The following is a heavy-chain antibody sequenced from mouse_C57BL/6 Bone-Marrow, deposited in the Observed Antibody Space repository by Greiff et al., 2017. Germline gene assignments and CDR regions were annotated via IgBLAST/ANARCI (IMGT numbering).Heavy chain of an antibody. Sequence: EVKLVESGGDLVKPGGSLKLSCAASGFPFSSYGMSWVRQTPDKRLEWVATISSGGSYTYYPDSVKGRFTISRDNAKNTLYLQMSSLKSEDTAMYYCARDWYFDVWGTGTTVTVSS. CDR1: GFPFSSYG. V-gene: IGHV5-6*01. CDR3: ARDWYFDV. CDR2: ISSGGSYT. J-gene: IGHJ1*03.